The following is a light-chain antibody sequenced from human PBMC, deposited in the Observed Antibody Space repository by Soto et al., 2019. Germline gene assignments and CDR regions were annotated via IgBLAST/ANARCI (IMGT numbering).Light chain of an antibody. CDR3: QQYGSSPFT. V-gene: IGKV3-20*01. CDR2: GAS. CDR1: QSVSSSY. J-gene: IGKJ3*01. Sequence: EIVLTQSPGTLSLSPGERATLSCRASQSVSSSYLAWYQQKPGQAPRLLIYGASSRATGIPDRFSGSGSGTAFTLTISRLEPEDLAVYYCQQYGSSPFTFGPGTKVDIK.